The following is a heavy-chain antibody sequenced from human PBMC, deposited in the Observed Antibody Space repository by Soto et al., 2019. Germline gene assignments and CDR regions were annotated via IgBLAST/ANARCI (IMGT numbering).Heavy chain of an antibody. J-gene: IGHJ3*02. Sequence: GGSLRLSCAASGFTFSSYWMSWVRQAPGKGLEWVANIKQDGSEKYYVDSVKGRFTISRDNAKNSLYLQMNSLRAEDTAVYYCARVFYDSSGHYYGGDAFDIWGQGTMVTVSS. CDR2: IKQDGSEK. CDR3: ARVFYDSSGHYYGGDAFDI. D-gene: IGHD3-22*01. V-gene: IGHV3-7*03. CDR1: GFTFSSYW.